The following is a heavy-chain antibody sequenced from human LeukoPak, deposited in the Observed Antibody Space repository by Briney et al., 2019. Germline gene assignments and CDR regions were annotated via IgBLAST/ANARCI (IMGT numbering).Heavy chain of an antibody. Sequence: GGSLRLSCAASGFTVSSNYMSWVRQAPGKGLEWVSVIYSGGSTYYADSVKGRFTISRDNSKNTLYLQMNSLRAEDTAVYYCARESYCSSTSCYSGLENAFDIWGQETMVTVSS. J-gene: IGHJ3*02. CDR1: GFTVSSNY. V-gene: IGHV3-53*01. D-gene: IGHD2-2*01. CDR2: IYSGGST. CDR3: ARESYCSSTSCYSGLENAFDI.